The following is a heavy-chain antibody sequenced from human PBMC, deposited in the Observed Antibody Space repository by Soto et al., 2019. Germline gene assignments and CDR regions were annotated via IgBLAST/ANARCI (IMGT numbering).Heavy chain of an antibody. CDR1: GGFVSSGSYY. V-gene: IGHV4-34*01. CDR2: MSHSGGT. CDR3: ARVERGTATTVVDAFDI. Sequence: QVQLQQWGAGLLKPSETLSLTCAVYGGFVSSGSYYWSWIRQPPGKGLEWIGEMSHSGGTHFNPSLKSRVTISVDTSKNQLPLKMSSVTAADTALYYCARVERGTATTVVDAFDIWGPGTMVTVSS. D-gene: IGHD1-1*01. J-gene: IGHJ3*02.